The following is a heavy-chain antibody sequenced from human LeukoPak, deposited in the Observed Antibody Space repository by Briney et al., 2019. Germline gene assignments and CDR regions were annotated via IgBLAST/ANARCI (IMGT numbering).Heavy chain of an antibody. CDR2: ISGSGGST. D-gene: IGHD1-26*01. CDR1: GFTFSSYA. Sequence: GGSLRLSCAASGFTFSSYAMSWVRQAPGKGLEWASAISGSGGSTYYADSVKGRFTISRDNSKNTLYLQMNSLRAEDTAVYYCVGAPGAFDIWGQGTMVTVSS. V-gene: IGHV3-23*01. J-gene: IGHJ3*02. CDR3: VGAPGAFDI.